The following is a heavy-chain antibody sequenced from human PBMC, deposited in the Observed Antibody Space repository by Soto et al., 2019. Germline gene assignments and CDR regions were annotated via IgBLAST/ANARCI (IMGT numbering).Heavy chain of an antibody. Sequence: QVQLQESGPGLVKPSGTLSLTCNVSGGSISTYYWNWIRQRAGKGLEWIGRIYASGSPNYNPSLKSRVIMSVDTSKNQFSLTMSSVTAADTAMYYCARSAVPRGGWFRPWGQGILVTVSP. CDR2: IYASGSP. CDR1: GGSISTYY. V-gene: IGHV4-4*07. D-gene: IGHD2-15*01. CDR3: ARSAVPRGGWFRP. J-gene: IGHJ5*02.